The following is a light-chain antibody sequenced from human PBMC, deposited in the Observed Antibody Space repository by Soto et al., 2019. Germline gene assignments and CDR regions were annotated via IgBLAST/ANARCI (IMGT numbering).Light chain of an antibody. CDR3: PHYGRSPKWT. Sequence: EIVLTQSPGTLSLSPGERATLSCRASQSVSSIYLAWYQQKPGQAPRLLIYGASNRATGIQTGSVAVGLGHTSLSPSADWSLKIFAVYYCPHYGRSPKWTFGQGTKVEIK. V-gene: IGKV3-20*01. CDR1: QSVSSIY. CDR2: GAS. J-gene: IGKJ1*01.